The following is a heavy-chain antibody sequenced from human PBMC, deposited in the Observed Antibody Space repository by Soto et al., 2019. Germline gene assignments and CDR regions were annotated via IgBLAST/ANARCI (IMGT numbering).Heavy chain of an antibody. Sequence: SETLSLTCTVSNYSVGSDNWWGWFRQPPGKGLEWLGYIYTTGSIYDNPSLKSRVTLSVATSNNQFSLRLTSVTAVDSAVYFCAKTTSRQLTRIDSWGRGTLVTVSS. D-gene: IGHD1-1*01. CDR1: NYSVGSDNW. V-gene: IGHV4-28*05. J-gene: IGHJ4*02. CDR3: AKTTSRQLTRIDS. CDR2: IYTTGSI.